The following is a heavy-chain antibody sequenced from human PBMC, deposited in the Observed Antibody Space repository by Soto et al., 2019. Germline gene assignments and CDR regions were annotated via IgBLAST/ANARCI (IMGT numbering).Heavy chain of an antibody. CDR1: GYTFTSYD. V-gene: IGHV1-8*01. CDR3: ARRKYYDFWSRHYYYMDV. J-gene: IGHJ6*03. Sequence: ASVKVSCKASGYTFTSYDINWVRQATGQGLEWMGWMNPNSGNTGYAQKFQGRVTMTRNTSISTAYMELSSLRSEDTAVYYCARRKYYDFWSRHYYYMDVWGKGTTVTVSS. D-gene: IGHD3-3*01. CDR2: MNPNSGNT.